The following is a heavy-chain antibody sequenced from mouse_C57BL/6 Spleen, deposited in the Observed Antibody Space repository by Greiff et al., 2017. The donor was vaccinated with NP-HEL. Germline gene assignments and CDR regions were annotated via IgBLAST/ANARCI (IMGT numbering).Heavy chain of an antibody. CDR3: ARVYSNYGYFDY. J-gene: IGHJ2*01. Sequence: EVKLVESGGGLVKPGGSLKLSCAASGFTFSSYAMSWVRQTPEKRLEWVATISDGGSYTYYPDNVKGRFTISRDNAKNNLYLQMSHLKSEDTAMYYCARVYSNYGYFDYWGQGTTLTVSS. D-gene: IGHD2-5*01. V-gene: IGHV5-4*03. CDR2: ISDGGSYT. CDR1: GFTFSSYA.